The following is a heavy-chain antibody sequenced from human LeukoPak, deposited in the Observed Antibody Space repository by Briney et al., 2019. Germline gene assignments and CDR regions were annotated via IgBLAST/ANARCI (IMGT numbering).Heavy chain of an antibody. D-gene: IGHD5-12*01. CDR3: ARGRWLRSSFDY. CDR1: GGSFSGYY. J-gene: IGHJ4*02. V-gene: IGHV4-34*01. CDR2: INHSGST. Sequence: SETLSLTCAVYGGSFSGYYWSWIRQPPGKGLEWIGEINHSGSTNYNPSLKSRVTISVDTSKNQSSLKLSSVTAADTAVYYCARGRWLRSSFDYWGQGTLVTVSS.